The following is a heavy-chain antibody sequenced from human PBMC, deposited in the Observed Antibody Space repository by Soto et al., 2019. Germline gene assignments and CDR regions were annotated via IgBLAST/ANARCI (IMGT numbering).Heavy chain of an antibody. CDR2: IKSKTDGGTT. D-gene: IGHD4-17*01. Sequence: GGSLRLSCAASGFTFSNAWMSWVRQAPGKGLEWVGRIKSKTDGGTTDYAAPVKGRFTISRDDSKNTLYMQMNSLKTEDTAVYDCTTDYGGNSGGYSYYYGMDVWGQGTTVTVSS. CDR3: TTDYGGNSGGYSYYYGMDV. J-gene: IGHJ6*02. CDR1: GFTFSNAW. V-gene: IGHV3-15*01.